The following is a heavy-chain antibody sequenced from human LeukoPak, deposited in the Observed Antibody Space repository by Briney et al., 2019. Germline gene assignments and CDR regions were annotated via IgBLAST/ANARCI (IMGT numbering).Heavy chain of an antibody. CDR2: ISSSSSYI. CDR1: RFTFRSYS. V-gene: IGHV3-21*01. J-gene: IGHJ4*02. Sequence: GGSLRLSCAASRFTFRSYSMNGVRQAPGKGLEGGSSISSSSSYIYYADSVKGRFTISRDNAKNSLYLQMNSVRAEDTAVYYCARATAMVSFDYWGQGTLVTVSS. CDR3: ARATAMVSFDY. D-gene: IGHD5-18*01.